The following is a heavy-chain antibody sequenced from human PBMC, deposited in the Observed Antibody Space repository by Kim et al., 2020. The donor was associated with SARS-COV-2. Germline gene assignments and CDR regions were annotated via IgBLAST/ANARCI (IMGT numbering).Heavy chain of an antibody. Sequence: AASVKGRFTVSRSVAKATLYHQMNSLRAEDTALYYCAKDHPSSGWPAFDSWGQGTPVTVSS. V-gene: IGHV3-23*01. D-gene: IGHD6-19*01. J-gene: IGHJ4*02. CDR3: AKDHPSSGWPAFDS.